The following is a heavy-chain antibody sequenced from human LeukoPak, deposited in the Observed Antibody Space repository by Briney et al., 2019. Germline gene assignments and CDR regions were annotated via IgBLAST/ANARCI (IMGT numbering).Heavy chain of an antibody. Sequence: PSETLSLTCAVYGGSCSGYYWSWIRQPPGKGLEWIGYIYYSGSTNYNPSLKSRVTISVDTSKNQFSLKLSSVTAADTAVYYCARWEGSSWFDPWGQGTLVTVSS. V-gene: IGHV4-59*01. D-gene: IGHD1-26*01. CDR2: IYYSGST. J-gene: IGHJ5*02. CDR1: GGSCSGYY. CDR3: ARWEGSSWFDP.